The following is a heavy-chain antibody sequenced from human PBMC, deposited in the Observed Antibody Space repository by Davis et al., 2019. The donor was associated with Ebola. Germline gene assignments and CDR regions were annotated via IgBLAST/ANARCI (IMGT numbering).Heavy chain of an antibody. CDR2: INPNSGGT. J-gene: IGHJ6*02. D-gene: IGHD3-22*01. CDR3: ARGGITMTVVPRDYYYGMDV. CDR1: GYTFNGYY. Sequence: ASVKVSCKASGYTFNGYYLHWVRQAPGQGLEWMGRINPNSGGTTYAQKFQGRVTMTWDPSISTVYMELIRLRSDDTAVYYCARGGITMTVVPRDYYYGMDVWGQGTTVTVSS. V-gene: IGHV1-2*06.